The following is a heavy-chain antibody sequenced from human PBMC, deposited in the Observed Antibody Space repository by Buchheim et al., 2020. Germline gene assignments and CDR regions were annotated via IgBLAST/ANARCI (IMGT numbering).Heavy chain of an antibody. Sequence: QLQLQESGPGLVKPSETLSLTCTVSGGSISSSSYYWGWIRQPPGKGLEWIGSIYYSGSTYYNPSLKSRVTISVDTSKNQFSLKLSSVTAADTAVYYCARELPTMIVVVSNWFDPWGQGTL. J-gene: IGHJ5*02. CDR1: GGSISSSSYY. CDR2: IYYSGST. D-gene: IGHD3-22*01. V-gene: IGHV4-39*07. CDR3: ARELPTMIVVVSNWFDP.